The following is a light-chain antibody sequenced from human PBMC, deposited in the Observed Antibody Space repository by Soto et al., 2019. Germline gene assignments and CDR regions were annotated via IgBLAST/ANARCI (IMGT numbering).Light chain of an antibody. CDR1: QNIRSN. CDR2: ETS. Sequence: IVMTQSPGTLSVSPGERATLSCRASQNIRSNLAWYRQKPGQAPRLLIYETSTRAPGIPARFSGSGSGTEFTLTISSLQSEDFAVYHCQQYNNWPPFTFGPGTKVDIK. CDR3: QQYNNWPPFT. J-gene: IGKJ3*01. V-gene: IGKV3-15*01.